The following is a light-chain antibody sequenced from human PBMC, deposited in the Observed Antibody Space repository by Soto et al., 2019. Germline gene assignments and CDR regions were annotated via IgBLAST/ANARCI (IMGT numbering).Light chain of an antibody. J-gene: IGKJ5*01. V-gene: IGKV3-20*01. CDR1: QSVSSTY. Sequence: EIVFTQSPGTLSFSPGERATLSCRASQSVSSTYLAWYQQKPGQAPRPLIYGASSRATGIPDRFSGSGSGTDFTLTISRLEPEDFAVYYCQQYGSSPPITFGQGTRLEIK. CDR3: QQYGSSPPIT. CDR2: GAS.